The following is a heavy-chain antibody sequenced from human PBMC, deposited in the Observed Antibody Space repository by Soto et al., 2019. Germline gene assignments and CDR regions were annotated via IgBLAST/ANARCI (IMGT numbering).Heavy chain of an antibody. CDR3: ARARFSSGSWHDY. J-gene: IGHJ4*02. Sequence: QVQLVESGGGVVQPGRSLRLSCAASGFTFSSYSMHWVRQAPGKGLEWVAVISYDGSNKYYADPVKGRFTISRDNSKSTLYLQMNSLSAEDAAVYSCARARFSSGSWHDYWGQGTLVTVSS. CDR1: GFTFSSYS. CDR2: ISYDGSNK. D-gene: IGHD6-13*01. V-gene: IGHV3-30-3*01.